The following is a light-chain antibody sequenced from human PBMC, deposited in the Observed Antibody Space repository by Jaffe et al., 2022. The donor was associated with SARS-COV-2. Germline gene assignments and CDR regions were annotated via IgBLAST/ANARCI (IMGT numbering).Light chain of an antibody. V-gene: IGLV2-14*03. CDR2: DFN. Sequence: QSALTQPASVSGSPGQSIAISCTGTSSDVDGYKYVSWHQQHPGKAPKLIIFDFNSRPSGVPDRFSGSKSGNTASLTISGLQAEDEADYYCSSYTYAPPVFGTGTRVTVL. CDR3: SSYTYAPPV. CDR1: SSDVDGYKY. J-gene: IGLJ1*01.